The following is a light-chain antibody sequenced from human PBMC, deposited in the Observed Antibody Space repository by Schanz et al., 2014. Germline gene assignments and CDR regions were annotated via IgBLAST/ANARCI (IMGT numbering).Light chain of an antibody. CDR1: QSVTSTY. J-gene: IGKJ1*01. CDR3: HQYHDWPPWT. V-gene: IGKV3D-15*01. Sequence: EIVLTQSPGTLSLSPGQRATLSCRASQSVTSTYLAWYQQKPGQAPRLLIYGASTRATGIPARFSGGGSGTDFTLTISSLQPEDFAVYYCHQYHDWPPWTFGQGTKVEIK. CDR2: GAS.